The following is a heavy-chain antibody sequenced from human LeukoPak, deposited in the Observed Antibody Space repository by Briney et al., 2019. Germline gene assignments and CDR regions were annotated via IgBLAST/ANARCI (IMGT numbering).Heavy chain of an antibody. J-gene: IGHJ4*02. CDR1: GFTFSSYG. V-gene: IGHV3-30*02. CDR2: IRYDGSNK. Sequence: GGSLRLSCAASGFTFSSYGMHWVRQAPGKGLEWVAFIRYDGSNKYYADSVKGRFTISRDNSKNTLYLQMNSLRAEDTAVYYCAKGSIAAAGTPHYWGQGTLVTVSS. D-gene: IGHD6-13*01. CDR3: AKGSIAAAGTPHY.